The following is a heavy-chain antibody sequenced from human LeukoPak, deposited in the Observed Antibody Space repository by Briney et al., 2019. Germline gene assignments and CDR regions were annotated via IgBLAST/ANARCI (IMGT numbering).Heavy chain of an antibody. CDR3: ARHPYGYSSGWSHPFDY. D-gene: IGHD6-19*01. CDR1: GYSFTSYW. CDR2: IYPGDSDT. J-gene: IGHJ4*02. V-gene: IGHV5-51*01. Sequence: GESLKISCKGSGYSFTSYWIGWVRQMPGKGLEWMGIIYPGDSDTRYSPSFQGQVTISADKSISTAYPQWSSLKASDTAMYYCARHPYGYSSGWSHPFDYWGQGTLVTVSS.